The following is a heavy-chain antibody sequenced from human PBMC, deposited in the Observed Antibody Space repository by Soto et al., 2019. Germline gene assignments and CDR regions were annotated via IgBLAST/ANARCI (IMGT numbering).Heavy chain of an antibody. J-gene: IGHJ6*02. CDR2: IYYTGNT. CDR1: GGSISNSNYY. Sequence: SETLSLTCTVSGGSISNSNYYWGWIRQPPGKGLEWIGSIYYTGNTYYNPSLKSRVTISVDTSKNQFSLKLGSVTASDTAVYYCARDLQYSRLFYGMDVWGQGTTVTVSS. CDR3: ARDLQYSRLFYGMDV. D-gene: IGHD6-13*01. V-gene: IGHV4-39*02.